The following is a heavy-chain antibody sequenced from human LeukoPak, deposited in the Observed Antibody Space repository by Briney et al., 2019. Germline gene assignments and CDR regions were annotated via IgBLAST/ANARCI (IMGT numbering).Heavy chain of an antibody. V-gene: IGHV4-39*07. Sequence: PSETLSLTCTVSGGSISSSSYYWGWIRQPPGKGLEWIGSIYYSGSTYCNPSLKSRVTISVDTSENQFSLKLSSVTAADTAVYYCARVVAGRVRPYYFDYWGQGTLVTVSS. D-gene: IGHD6-19*01. J-gene: IGHJ4*02. CDR3: ARVVAGRVRPYYFDY. CDR1: GGSISSSSYY. CDR2: IYYSGST.